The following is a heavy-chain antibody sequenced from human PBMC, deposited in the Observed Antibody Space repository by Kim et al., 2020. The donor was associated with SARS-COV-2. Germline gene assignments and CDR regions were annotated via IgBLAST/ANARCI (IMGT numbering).Heavy chain of an antibody. CDR2: TYYRSKWYI. CDR3: VRERSTSCYACNWFDP. Sequence: SQTLSLTCAISGDSVSGNSAAWNWIRQSPSRGLEWLGRTYYRSKWYIEYAVSVKSRITINPDTSKNQFSLQLNSVTPEDTAVYYCVRERSTSCYACNWFDPWGQGTLVTVSS. D-gene: IGHD2-2*01. J-gene: IGHJ5*02. V-gene: IGHV6-1*01. CDR1: GDSVSGNSAA.